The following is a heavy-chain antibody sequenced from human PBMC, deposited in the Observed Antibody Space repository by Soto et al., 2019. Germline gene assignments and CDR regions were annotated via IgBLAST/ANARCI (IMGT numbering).Heavy chain of an antibody. D-gene: IGHD2-2*01. CDR1: GGTFSSYA. CDR2: IIPISETT. CDR3: ARSQGSSTSLEIYYYYYYGMDV. J-gene: IGHJ6*02. V-gene: IGHV1-69*01. Sequence: QVQLVQSGAEVKKPGSSVKVSCKASGGTFSSYAISWVRQAPGQGLEWMGGIIPISETTNYAQKFQGRVTITADESKSTADMELSSLRSEDTAVYYCARSQGSSTSLEIYYYYYYGMDVWGQGTTVTVSS.